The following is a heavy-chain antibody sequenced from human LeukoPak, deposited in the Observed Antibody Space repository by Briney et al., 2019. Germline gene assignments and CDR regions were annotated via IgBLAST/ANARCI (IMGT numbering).Heavy chain of an antibody. CDR3: AKIYPPLLSHSDY. Sequence: SGGSLRLSCAASGFTFSSYAMSWVRQAPGKGLEWVSAISGSGGSTYYADSVKGRFAISRDNSKNTVYLHMSSLRADDTAIYYCAKIYPPLLSHSDYWGQGTLVAVSS. D-gene: IGHD2-15*01. J-gene: IGHJ4*02. CDR2: ISGSGGST. CDR1: GFTFSSYA. V-gene: IGHV3-23*01.